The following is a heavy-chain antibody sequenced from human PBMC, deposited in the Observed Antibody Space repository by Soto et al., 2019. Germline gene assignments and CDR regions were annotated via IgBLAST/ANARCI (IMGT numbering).Heavy chain of an antibody. Sequence: PGESLKISCNGSGYSFTIYCIGLVRQMPGKGLGWMWIIYPGDSDTRYSPSFQGQVTISADKSISTAYLQWSSLKASDTAMYYCARHPRIAVAAYYPSDYYYGMDVWGQGTTVTVSS. CDR2: IYPGDSDT. J-gene: IGHJ6*02. V-gene: IGHV5-51*01. CDR3: ARHPRIAVAAYYPSDYYYGMDV. CDR1: GYSFTIYC. D-gene: IGHD6-19*01.